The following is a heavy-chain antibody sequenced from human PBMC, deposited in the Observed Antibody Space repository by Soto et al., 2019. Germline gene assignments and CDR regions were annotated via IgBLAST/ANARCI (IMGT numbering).Heavy chain of an antibody. CDR1: GFPFDDNA. D-gene: IGHD1-1*01. J-gene: IGHJ3*01. V-gene: IGHV3-9*01. Sequence: EVRLVESGGDLVQPGGSLRLSCTASGFPFDDNAMHWVRQTPGRGLEWVAGINWNSNSVMYGDSVKGRFTISRDNAKNSLYLQMNRLRPEDTALYFCVKAMENSAWTTWDAFDVWGQGTMVTVSS. CDR2: INWNSNSV. CDR3: VKAMENSAWTTWDAFDV.